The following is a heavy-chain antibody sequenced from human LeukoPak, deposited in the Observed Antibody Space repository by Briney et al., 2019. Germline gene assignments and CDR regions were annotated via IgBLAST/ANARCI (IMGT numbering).Heavy chain of an antibody. CDR2: ISDSGRNNI. CDR1: GFTLSNHE. J-gene: IGHJ4*02. V-gene: IGHV3-48*03. Sequence: GGSLRLSCAASGFTLSNHEINWVRQAPGKGLEWVSSISDSGRNNIYYADSVKGRFTLSRDNAKNSLYLQMNSLRAEDTAIYSCARETPNCGGDCFDYWGQGTLVAVSS. CDR3: ARETPNCGGDCFDY. D-gene: IGHD2-21*02.